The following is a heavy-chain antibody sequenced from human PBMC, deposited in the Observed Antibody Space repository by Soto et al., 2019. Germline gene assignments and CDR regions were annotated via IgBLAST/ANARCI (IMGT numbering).Heavy chain of an antibody. CDR2: INHSGST. V-gene: IGHV4-34*01. D-gene: IGHD6-19*01. J-gene: IGHJ6*02. CDR1: GGSFSGYY. Sequence: ASETLSLTCPVYGGSFSGYYWSWIRQPPGKGLEWIGEINHSGSTNYNPSLKSRVTISVDTSKNQFSLKLSSVTAADTAVYYCARGRGDGSGWPYYYYYYGMDVWGQGTTVTVSS. CDR3: ARGRGDGSGWPYYYYYYGMDV.